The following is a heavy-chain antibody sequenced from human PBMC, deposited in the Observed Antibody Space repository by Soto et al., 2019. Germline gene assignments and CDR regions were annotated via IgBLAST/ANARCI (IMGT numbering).Heavy chain of an antibody. J-gene: IGHJ3*02. CDR3: ARGTYYYDSSGYNDAFDI. CDR1: GYTFTGYY. V-gene: IGHV1-2*04. CDR2: INPNSGGT. D-gene: IGHD3-22*01. Sequence: ASVKVSCKAPGYTFTGYYMHWVRQAPGQGLEWMGWINPNSGGTNYAQKFQGWVTMTRDTSISTAYMELSRLRSDDTAVYYCARGTYYYDSSGYNDAFDIWGQGTMVTVSS.